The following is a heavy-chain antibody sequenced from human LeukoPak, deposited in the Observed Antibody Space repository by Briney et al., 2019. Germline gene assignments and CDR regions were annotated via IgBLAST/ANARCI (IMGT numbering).Heavy chain of an antibody. Sequence: GGSLVLSCAAPGFPFSDYYMNWIRLAPGKGLEWVSSISTSSTYTNYPDSVRGRFTISRDNANNSLYLQMNSLRAEDTAVYYCARAQVVPAATYYYYYGMDAWGKGTTVTVSS. J-gene: IGHJ6*04. V-gene: IGHV3-11*06. CDR1: GFPFSDYY. D-gene: IGHD2-2*01. CDR3: ARAQVVPAATYYYYYGMDA. CDR2: ISTSSTYT.